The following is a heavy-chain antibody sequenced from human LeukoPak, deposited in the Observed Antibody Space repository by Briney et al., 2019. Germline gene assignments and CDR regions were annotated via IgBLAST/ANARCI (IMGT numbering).Heavy chain of an antibody. V-gene: IGHV4-34*01. CDR2: IYHSGST. D-gene: IGHD2-15*01. CDR1: GGSFSGYY. Sequence: SETLSLTCAVYGGSFSGYYWSWIRQPPGKGLEWIGEIYHSGSTNYNPSLKSRVTISVDKSKNQFSLKLSSVTAADTAVYYCASSEGSWFDPWGQGTLVTVSS. J-gene: IGHJ5*02. CDR3: ASSEGSWFDP.